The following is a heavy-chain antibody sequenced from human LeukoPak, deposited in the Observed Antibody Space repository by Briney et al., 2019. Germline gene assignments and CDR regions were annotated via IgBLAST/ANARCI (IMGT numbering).Heavy chain of an antibody. Sequence: GGSLRLSCAASGFTFSSYSMNWVRQAPGKGLEWVSYISNSSSTIYYADSVKGRFTISRDNAKNSLYLQMNSLRAEDTAVYYCARDSLYDILTGYSHFDYWGQGTLVTVSS. CDR1: GFTFSSYS. J-gene: IGHJ4*02. CDR2: ISNSSSTI. V-gene: IGHV3-48*04. CDR3: ARDSLYDILTGYSHFDY. D-gene: IGHD3-9*01.